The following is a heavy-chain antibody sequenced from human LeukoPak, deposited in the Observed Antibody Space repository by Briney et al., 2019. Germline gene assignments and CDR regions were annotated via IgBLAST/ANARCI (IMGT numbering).Heavy chain of an antibody. CDR2: IRSKANSYAT. CDR1: GFSFSGSA. CDR3: TSLTNYYDSSGYPLDN. Sequence: GGSLRLSCAASGFSFSGSAMHWVRQASGKGREWVGRIRSKANSYATAYAASVKGRFTISRDDSKNTAYLQMNSLKTEDTAVYYCTSLTNYYDSSGYPLDNWGQGTLVTVSS. D-gene: IGHD3-22*01. J-gene: IGHJ4*02. V-gene: IGHV3-73*01.